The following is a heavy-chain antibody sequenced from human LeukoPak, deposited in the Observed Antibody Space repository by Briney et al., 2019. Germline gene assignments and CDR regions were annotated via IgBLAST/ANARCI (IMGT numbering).Heavy chain of an antibody. CDR1: GFTFTNGW. CDR3: ATDLGLTMIRGVIVH. V-gene: IGHV3-15*01. Sequence: PGGSLRLPCAASGFTFTNGWMTWVRQAPGKGLEWVGRIKSKGDGETTDYGAPVKGRFTMSRDDSKATLYLQMNFLQAEDTAVYYCATDLGLTMIRGVIVHWGQGALVIVSS. J-gene: IGHJ4*02. D-gene: IGHD3-10*01. CDR2: IKSKGDGETT.